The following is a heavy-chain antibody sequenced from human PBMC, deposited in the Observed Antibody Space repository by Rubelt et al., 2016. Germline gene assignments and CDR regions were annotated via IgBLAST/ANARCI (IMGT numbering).Heavy chain of an antibody. Sequence: QLQLQESGPGLVKPSEPLSLTCSVSCGSISSVGYYWDWIRQPPGKGLEWIGSIYYSGSTFYNPSLESRVTMSVDTSKNQFSLRLNSVTASDSAVYYGAGDYGSGSYRVDYWGQGTLVTVCS. CDR1: CGSISSVGYY. V-gene: IGHV4-39*07. J-gene: IGHJ4*02. CDR2: IYYSGST. D-gene: IGHD3-10*01. CDR3: AGDYGSGSYRVDY.